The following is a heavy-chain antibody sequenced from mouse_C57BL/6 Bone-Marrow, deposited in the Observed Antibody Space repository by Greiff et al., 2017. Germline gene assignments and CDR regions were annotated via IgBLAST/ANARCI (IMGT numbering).Heavy chain of an antibody. Sequence: EVQLQQSGPELVKMSCKASGYTFTDYNMHWVKQSHGKSLEWIGYINPNNGGTSYNQKFKGKATLTVNKSSSTAYMELRSLTSEDSAVYYCASCYYGSSYWYFDVWGTGTTVTVSS. J-gene: IGHJ1*03. CDR2: INPNNGGT. CDR1: GYTFTDYN. CDR3: ASCYYGSSYWYFDV. V-gene: IGHV1-22*01. D-gene: IGHD1-1*01.